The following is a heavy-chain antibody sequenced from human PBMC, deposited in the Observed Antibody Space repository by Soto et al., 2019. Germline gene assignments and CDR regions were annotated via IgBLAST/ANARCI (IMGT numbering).Heavy chain of an antibody. CDR3: ARRPLAMGPYYYGMDV. V-gene: IGHV3-48*02. Sequence: GGSLRLSCAASGFTFSSYSMNWVRQAPGKGLEWVSYISSSSSTIYYADSVKGRFTISRDDAKNSLHLQMNSLRDEDTAVYYCARRPLAMGPYYYGMDVWGQGTTVTVSS. CDR1: GFTFSSYS. CDR2: ISSSSSTI. D-gene: IGHD5-18*01. J-gene: IGHJ6*02.